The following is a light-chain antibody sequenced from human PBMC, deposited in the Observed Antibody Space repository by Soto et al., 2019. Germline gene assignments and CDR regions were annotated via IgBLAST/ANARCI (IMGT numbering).Light chain of an antibody. J-gene: IGKJ1*01. CDR2: GAS. CDR1: QSVSIN. V-gene: IGKV3-15*01. CDR3: QHYNSWPRTWT. Sequence: IVMPQSPATLSVSPGERATLSSRAGQSVSINLAWYQQKPGQAPRLLIYGASTRATGIPARFSGSGSGTEFTLTISSLQSEDFAVYHCQHYNSWPRTWTFGHGTKADNK.